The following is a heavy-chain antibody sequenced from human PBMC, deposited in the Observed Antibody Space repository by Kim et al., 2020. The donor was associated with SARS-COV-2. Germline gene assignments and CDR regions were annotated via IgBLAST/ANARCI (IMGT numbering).Heavy chain of an antibody. CDR3: AKDKGPNYYGSGSSFDY. CDR2: ISWNSGSI. Sequence: GGSLRLSCAASGFTFEDYAMHWVRQAPGKGLEWVAGISWNSGSIGYADSVKGLFTISRDNAKNSLYLQMNSLRAEDTALYYCAKDKGPNYYGSGSSFDY. J-gene: IGHJ4*01. D-gene: IGHD3-10*01. CDR1: GFTFEDYA. V-gene: IGHV3-9*01.